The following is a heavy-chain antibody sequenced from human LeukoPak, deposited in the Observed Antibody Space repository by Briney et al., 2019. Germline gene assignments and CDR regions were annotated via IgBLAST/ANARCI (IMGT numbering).Heavy chain of an antibody. V-gene: IGHV3-30*03. J-gene: IGHJ6*02. CDR2: XSYDGSNK. Sequence: XXWVRXXXXXXXXXXXXXSYDGSNKYYADSVKGRFTISRDNSKNTLYLQMNSLRAEDTAVYYCAVLAAATPLGSYYYGMDVWGQGTTVTVSS. CDR3: AVLAAATPLGSYYYGMDV. D-gene: IGHD2-2*01.